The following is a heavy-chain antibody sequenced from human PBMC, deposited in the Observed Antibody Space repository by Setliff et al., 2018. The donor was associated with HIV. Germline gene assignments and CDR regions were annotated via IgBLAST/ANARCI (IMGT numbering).Heavy chain of an antibody. Sequence: SETLSLTCTVSGGSISSHYWTWIRQPPGRGLEWIGYIDYSGSTNQNPSLKSRVTMSVDTSKSQFSLRLSSVTAADTATYYCARAFFFDTSGYRPYYHYMDVWGKGTTVTVSS. CDR3: ARAFFFDTSGYRPYYHYMDV. D-gene: IGHD3-22*01. V-gene: IGHV4-59*11. CDR1: GGSISSHY. J-gene: IGHJ6*03. CDR2: IDYSGST.